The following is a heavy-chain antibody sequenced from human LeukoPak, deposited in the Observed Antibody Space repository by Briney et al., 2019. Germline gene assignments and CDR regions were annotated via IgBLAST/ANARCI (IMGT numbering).Heavy chain of an antibody. CDR1: GFTVSSNY. CDR3: VRVPSFGDGMDV. J-gene: IGHJ6*02. CDR2: IYSGGST. V-gene: IGHV3-53*01. Sequence: GGSLRLSCAASGFTVSSNYMSWVRQAPGKGLEWVSIIYSGGSTYYADSVKGRFTIYRDNSKNTLYLQMNSLRAEDTAVYYCVRVPSFGDGMDVWGQGTTVTVSS. D-gene: IGHD3-10*01.